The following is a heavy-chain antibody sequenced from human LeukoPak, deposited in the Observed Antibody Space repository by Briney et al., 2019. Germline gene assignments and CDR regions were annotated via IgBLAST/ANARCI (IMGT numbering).Heavy chain of an antibody. Sequence: GGSLRLSCAASGLTFSTYWMNWVRQAPGKGLEWVANIKKDGSETYYVDSVKGRFTISRDNAKNSLYLQMNSLRAEDTAVYYCGRRPREIAVADYWGQGTLVTVSS. CDR1: GLTFSTYW. CDR2: IKKDGSET. J-gene: IGHJ4*02. D-gene: IGHD6-19*01. CDR3: GRRPREIAVADY. V-gene: IGHV3-7*01.